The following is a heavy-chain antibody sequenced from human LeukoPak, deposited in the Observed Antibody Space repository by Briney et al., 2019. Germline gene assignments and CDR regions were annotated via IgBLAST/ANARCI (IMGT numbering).Heavy chain of an antibody. CDR2: INRSGST. J-gene: IGHJ4*02. CDR1: GGSFSGYY. D-gene: IGHD2-2*01. Sequence: SETLSLTCAVYGGSFSGYYWSWIRQPPGKGLEWIGEINRSGSTNYNPSLKSRVTISVDTSKNQFSLKLSSVTAADTAVYYCARERNYCSSTSCYGFFDYWGQGTLVTVSS. V-gene: IGHV4-34*01. CDR3: ARERNYCSSTSCYGFFDY.